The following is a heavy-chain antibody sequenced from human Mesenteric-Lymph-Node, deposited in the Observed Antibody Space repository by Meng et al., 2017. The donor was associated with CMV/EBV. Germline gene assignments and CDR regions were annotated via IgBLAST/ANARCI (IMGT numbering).Heavy chain of an antibody. D-gene: IGHD2-15*01. CDR1: GGSVSSGSYY. CDR3: ARESCSGGSCTLDY. Sequence: SETLSLTCTVSGGSVSSGSYYWSWIRQPPGKGLEWIGYIYYSGSTNYNPSLKSRVTISVDTSKNQFSLKLSSVTAADTAVYYCARESCSGGSCTLDYWGQGTLVTVSS. CDR2: IYYSGST. J-gene: IGHJ4*02. V-gene: IGHV4-61*01.